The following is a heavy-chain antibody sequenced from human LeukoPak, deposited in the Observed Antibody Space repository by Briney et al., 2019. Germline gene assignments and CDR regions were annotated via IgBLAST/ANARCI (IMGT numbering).Heavy chain of an antibody. CDR2: IWYDGSNK. CDR3: ARDYYYDSSGYVY. D-gene: IGHD3-22*01. Sequence: PGGSLRLSCAASGFTFSSYGMHWVRQAPGKGLEWVAVIWYDGSNKYYADSVKGRFTISRDNSKNTLYLQMNSLRAEDTAVYYCARDYYYDSSGYVYWGQGTLVTVSS. V-gene: IGHV3-33*01. CDR1: GFTFSSYG. J-gene: IGHJ4*02.